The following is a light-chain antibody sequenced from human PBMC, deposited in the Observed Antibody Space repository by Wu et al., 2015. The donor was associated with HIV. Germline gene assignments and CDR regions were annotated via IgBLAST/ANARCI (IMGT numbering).Light chain of an antibody. Sequence: EVVLTQSPGTLSLSPGESATPFCKVSQSGNSLTWIQKRRGQAPRLLIYDSSRRASGVPDRFIGSGSGTDFSLTIKNVIREDFAVYFCQQFEFFGLGTALEI. CDR1: QSGNS. CDR3: QQFEF. J-gene: IGKJ2*01. CDR2: DSS. V-gene: IGKV3-11*01.